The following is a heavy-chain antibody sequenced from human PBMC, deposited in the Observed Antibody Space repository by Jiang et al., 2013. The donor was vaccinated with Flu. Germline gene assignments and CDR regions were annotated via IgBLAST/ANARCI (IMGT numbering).Heavy chain of an antibody. CDR2: VYTSGST. V-gene: IGHV4-61*02. CDR3: ARGYSNYEYYFDY. D-gene: IGHD4-11*01. J-gene: IGHJ4*02. Sequence: IRQPAGKGLEWIGRVYTSGSTTYNPSLKSRVTISVDTSKNQFSLKLSSVTAADTAVYYCARGYSNYEYYFDYWGQGTLVTVSS.